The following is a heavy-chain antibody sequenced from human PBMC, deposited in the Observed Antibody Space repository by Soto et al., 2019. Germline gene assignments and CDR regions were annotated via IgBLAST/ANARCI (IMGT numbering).Heavy chain of an antibody. D-gene: IGHD5-12*01. V-gene: IGHV1-18*01. CDR1: GYTFTSYG. Sequence: QVQLVQSGAEVKKPGASVKVSCKASGYTFTSYGISWVRQAPGQGLEWMGWISAYNGNTNYAQKLQGRVTMTTDTSTSTAYMELRSLRSDDTAVHYCARLDIVARMSDRHYYYYGMDVWGQGTTVTVSS. CDR3: ARLDIVARMSDRHYYYYGMDV. CDR2: ISAYNGNT. J-gene: IGHJ6*02.